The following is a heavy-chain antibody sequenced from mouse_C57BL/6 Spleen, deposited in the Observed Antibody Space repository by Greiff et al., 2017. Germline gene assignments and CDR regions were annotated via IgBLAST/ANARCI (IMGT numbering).Heavy chain of an antibody. V-gene: IGHV1-69*01. J-gene: IGHJ2*01. D-gene: IGHD3-2*02. CDR2: IDPSDSYT. Sequence: QVQLQQPGAELVMPGASVKLSCKASGYTFTSYWMHWVKQRPGQGLEWIGEIDPSDSYTNYNQKFKGKSTLTVDKSSSTAYMQLSSLTSEDSAVYYCARSADSSGYFDYWGQGTTLTVSS. CDR3: ARSADSSGYFDY. CDR1: GYTFTSYW.